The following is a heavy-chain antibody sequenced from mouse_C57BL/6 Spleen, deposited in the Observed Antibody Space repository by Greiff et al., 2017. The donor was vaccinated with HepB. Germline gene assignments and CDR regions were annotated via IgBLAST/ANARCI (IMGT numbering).Heavy chain of an antibody. J-gene: IGHJ4*01. CDR3: ARPGGHHYAMDY. Sequence: VKLVESGAELARPGASVKLSCKASGYTFTSYGISWVKQRTGQGLEWIGEIYPRSGNTYYNEKFKGKATLTADKSSSTAYMELRSLTSEDSAVYFCARPGGHHYAMDYWGQGTSVTVSS. CDR2: IYPRSGNT. V-gene: IGHV1-81*01. CDR1: GYTFTSYG.